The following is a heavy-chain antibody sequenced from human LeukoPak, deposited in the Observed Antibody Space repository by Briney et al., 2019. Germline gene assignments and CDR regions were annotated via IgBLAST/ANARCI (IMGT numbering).Heavy chain of an antibody. Sequence: GGSLRLSCAASGFTFSTYSINWVRQAPGKGLEWVSSISNDGRYIYYADSVKGRFTISRDNAKNSLYLQLHSLRAEDTAVYYCARVWATVTTRGYYFDYWAPGTLVTVSS. CDR2: ISNDGRYI. CDR1: GFTFSTYS. J-gene: IGHJ4*02. CDR3: ARVWATVTTRGYYFDY. V-gene: IGHV3-21*01. D-gene: IGHD4-17*01.